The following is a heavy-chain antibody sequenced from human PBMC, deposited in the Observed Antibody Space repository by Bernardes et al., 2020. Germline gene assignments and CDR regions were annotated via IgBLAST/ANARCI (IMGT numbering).Heavy chain of an antibody. J-gene: IGHJ4*02. CDR2: IYPGDSDT. V-gene: IGHV5-51*01. D-gene: IGHD4-17*01. CDR3: ARPYGDYNYYFDY. Sequence: SLNLSCKGSGYSFTSYWIGWVRQMPGTGLEWMGIIYPGDSDTRYSPSFQGQVTISADKSISTAYLQWSSLKASDTAMYYCARPYGDYNYYFDYWGQGTLVTVSS. CDR1: GYSFTSYW.